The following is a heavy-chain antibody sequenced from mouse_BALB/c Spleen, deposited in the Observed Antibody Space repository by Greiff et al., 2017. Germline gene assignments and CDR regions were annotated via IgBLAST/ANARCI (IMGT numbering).Heavy chain of an antibody. J-gene: IGHJ1*01. D-gene: IGHD1-1*01. CDR3: ARDGYGSSWYFDV. CDR2: IWAGGST. Sequence: QVQLQQSGPGLVAPSQSLSITCTVSGFSLTSYGVHWVRQPPGKGLEWLGVIWAGGSTNYNSALMSRLSISKDNSKSQVFLKMNSLQTDDTAMYYCARDGYGSSWYFDVWGAGTTVTVSS. CDR1: GFSLTSYG. V-gene: IGHV2-9*02.